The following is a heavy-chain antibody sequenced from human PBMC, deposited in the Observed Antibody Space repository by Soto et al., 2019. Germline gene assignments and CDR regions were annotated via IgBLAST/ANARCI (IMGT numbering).Heavy chain of an antibody. CDR1: GGSISSSSYY. CDR2: IYYSGST. D-gene: IGHD3-22*01. V-gene: IGHV4-39*01. Sequence: SETLSLTCTVSGGSISSSSYYWGWIRQPPGKGLEWIGSIYYSGSTYYNPSLKSRVTISVDTSKNQFSLKLSSVTAADTAVYYCARHSMAYYYDSSGHYDYWGQGTLVTVSS. J-gene: IGHJ4*02. CDR3: ARHSMAYYYDSSGHYDY.